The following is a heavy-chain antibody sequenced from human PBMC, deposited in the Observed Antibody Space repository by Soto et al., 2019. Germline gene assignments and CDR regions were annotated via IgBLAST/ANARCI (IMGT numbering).Heavy chain of an antibody. CDR2: ISSSGSTI. CDR3: ARDDGYCSGGSCYQPFDY. CDR1: LLTFFKYD. J-gene: IGHJ4*02. D-gene: IGHD2-15*01. V-gene: IGHV3-11*01. Sequence: GGALRPSSVISLLTFFKYDLTSGRPAPGEGVEWVSTISSSGSTIYYADSVKGRFTISRDNAKNSLYLQMNSLRAEDTAVYYCARDDGYCSGGSCYQPFDYWGQGTLVTVSS.